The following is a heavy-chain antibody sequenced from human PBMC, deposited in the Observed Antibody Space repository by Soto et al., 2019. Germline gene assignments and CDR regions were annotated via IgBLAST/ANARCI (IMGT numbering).Heavy chain of an antibody. Sequence: GVSLRLSFAAPGFTFSNSWMSWVRQAPGEGLEWVGRIKSKTDGGTTDYAAPVKGRFTISRDDSKNTLYLQMNSLKTEDTAVYYCTTRPPTDIVVVPAAINFDYWGQGTLVTVSS. CDR2: IKSKTDGGTT. V-gene: IGHV3-15*01. CDR3: TTRPPTDIVVVPAAINFDY. D-gene: IGHD2-2*01. J-gene: IGHJ4*02. CDR1: GFTFSNSW.